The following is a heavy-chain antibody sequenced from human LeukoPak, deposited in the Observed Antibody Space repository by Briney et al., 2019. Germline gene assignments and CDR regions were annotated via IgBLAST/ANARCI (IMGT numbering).Heavy chain of an antibody. CDR2: INHSGST. V-gene: IGHV4-34*01. J-gene: IGHJ4*02. CDR1: GGSFSGYY. Sequence: SETLSLTCAVYGGSFSGYYWSWIRQPPGKGLEWIGEINHSGSTNYNPSLKSRVTISVDTSKNQFSLKLSSVTAADTAVYYCARGRNLHTTADYWGQGPLVSVS. CDR3: ARGRNLHTTADY. D-gene: IGHD4-17*01.